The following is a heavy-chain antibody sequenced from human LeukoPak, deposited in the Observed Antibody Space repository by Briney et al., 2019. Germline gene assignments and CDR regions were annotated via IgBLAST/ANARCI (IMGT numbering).Heavy chain of an antibody. CDR3: AKDSSAWFGELFPSRVDP. CDR2: ISGSGGST. V-gene: IGHV3-23*01. CDR1: GFTFSSYA. J-gene: IGHJ5*02. Sequence: PGGSLRLSCAASGFTFSSYAMSWVRQAPGKGLEWVSAISGSGGSTYYADSVKGRFTISRDNSKNTPYLQMNSLRAEDTAVYYCAKDSSAWFGELFPSRVDPWGRATLITASS. D-gene: IGHD3-10*01.